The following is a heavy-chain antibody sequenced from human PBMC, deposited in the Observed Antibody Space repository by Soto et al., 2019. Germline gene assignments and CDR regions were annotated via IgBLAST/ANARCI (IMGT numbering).Heavy chain of an antibody. D-gene: IGHD6-6*01. CDR2: IYHSGST. Sequence: SETLSLTCAVSGYSISSGYYWGWIRQPPGKGLEWIGSIYHSGSTYYNPSLKSRVTISVDTSKNQFSLKLSSVTAADTAVYYCASIAARPDYGTDVWGQGTTVTVSS. J-gene: IGHJ6*02. V-gene: IGHV4-38-2*01. CDR3: ASIAARPDYGTDV. CDR1: GYSISSGYY.